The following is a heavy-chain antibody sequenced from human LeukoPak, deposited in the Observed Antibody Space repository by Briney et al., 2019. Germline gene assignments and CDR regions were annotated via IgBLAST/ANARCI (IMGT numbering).Heavy chain of an antibody. Sequence: PSETLSLTCSVSGDSISRFYWSWVRQPPGKGLEWIGYTGDTNHNPSLKSRVTISLDASKSQFSLKLSSVTAADTAMYYCARVNIAVAGDASDVWGRGTMVTVSS. CDR1: GDSISRFY. D-gene: IGHD6-19*01. J-gene: IGHJ3*01. CDR3: ARVNIAVAGDASDV. V-gene: IGHV4-59*01. CDR2: YTGDT.